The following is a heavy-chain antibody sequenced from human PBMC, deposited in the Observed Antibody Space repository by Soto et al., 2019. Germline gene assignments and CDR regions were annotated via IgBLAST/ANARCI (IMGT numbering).Heavy chain of an antibody. CDR3: AKDNSPYSGYNSFDY. V-gene: IGHV3-23*01. CDR1: GFTFSSYV. D-gene: IGHD5-12*01. Sequence: EVRLLESGGGLIQPGGSLRLSCAASGFTFSSYVMSWVRQAPGTGLERVSGISGSGTNTYYADSVKGRFTISRDNSKNTWYLQMTSLRAEDTAEYYCAKDNSPYSGYNSFDYWGEGTLVTVSS. J-gene: IGHJ4*02. CDR2: ISGSGTNT.